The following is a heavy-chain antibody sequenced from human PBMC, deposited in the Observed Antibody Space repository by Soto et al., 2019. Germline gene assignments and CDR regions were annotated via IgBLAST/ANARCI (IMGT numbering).Heavy chain of an antibody. J-gene: IGHJ6*02. Sequence: HVQLVESGGGVVQPGRSLRLSCAASGFTFSSYGMHWVRQAPGKGLEWVAVIWYDGSNKYYADSVKGRFTISRDNSKNTLYLQMNSLRAEDTAVYYCARDGGEGYYLFYYYGMDVWGQGTTVTVSS. V-gene: IGHV3-33*01. CDR1: GFTFSSYG. CDR3: ARDGGEGYYLFYYYGMDV. D-gene: IGHD3-10*01. CDR2: IWYDGSNK.